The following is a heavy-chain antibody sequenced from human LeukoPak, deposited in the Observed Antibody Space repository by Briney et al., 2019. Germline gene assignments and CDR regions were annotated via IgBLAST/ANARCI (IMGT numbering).Heavy chain of an antibody. V-gene: IGHV3-30*01. Sequence: GGSLRLSCAASGFTFSSYAMHGVRLAPGKGLEWVGVISYDGSNKYYADSVKGRFTISRDNSKNTLYLQMNSLRAEDTAVYYCARYCSSTSCYRGIDYWGQGTLVTVSS. CDR3: ARYCSSTSCYRGIDY. CDR2: ISYDGSNK. CDR1: GFTFSSYA. D-gene: IGHD2-2*01. J-gene: IGHJ4*02.